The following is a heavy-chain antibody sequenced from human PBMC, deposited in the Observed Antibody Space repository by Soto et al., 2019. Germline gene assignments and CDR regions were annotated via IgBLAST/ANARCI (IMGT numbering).Heavy chain of an antibody. CDR3: AKDRIVVVPFDI. Sequence: SYAMSWVRQAPGKGLEWVSAISGSGGSTYYADSVKGRFTISRDNSKNTLYLQMNSLRAEDTAVYYCAKDRIVVVPFDIWGQGTMVTVSS. CDR2: ISGSGGST. J-gene: IGHJ3*02. V-gene: IGHV3-23*01. CDR1: SYA. D-gene: IGHD2-2*01.